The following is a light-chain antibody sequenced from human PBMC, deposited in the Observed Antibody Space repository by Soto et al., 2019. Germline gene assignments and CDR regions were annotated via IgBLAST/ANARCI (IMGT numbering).Light chain of an antibody. Sequence: QSVLTQPPSASGSPGQSVTISCTGTGSDVGGYNYVSWYQQHPGKAPQLMIYEVNKRPSGVPDRFSGSKSGNTASLTVSGLQAEDEAEYYCSSYAGRKYAVFGGGTQLTVL. V-gene: IGLV2-8*01. CDR1: GSDVGGYNY. CDR3: SSYAGRKYAV. CDR2: EVN. J-gene: IGLJ7*01.